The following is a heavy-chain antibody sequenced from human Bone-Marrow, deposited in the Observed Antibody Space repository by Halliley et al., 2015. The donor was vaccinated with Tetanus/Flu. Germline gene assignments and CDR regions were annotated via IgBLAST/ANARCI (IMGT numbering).Heavy chain of an antibody. CDR2: GYYPGST. Sequence: KGLAWIGFGYYPGSTHYNPSLKSRTAISVATPETQFSLKMSSGTAAVTAVYYCARGTAIDVWGQGTTVSVSS. V-gene: IGHV4-59*01. J-gene: IGHJ6*02. CDR3: ARGTAIDV.